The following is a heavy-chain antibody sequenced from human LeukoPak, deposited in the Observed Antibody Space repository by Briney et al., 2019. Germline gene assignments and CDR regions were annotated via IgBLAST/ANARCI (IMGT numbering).Heavy chain of an antibody. CDR1: GFTFSNSA. Sequence: GGSLRLSCAASGFTFSNSAVSWVRHAPGKGLERVSGNSGSGDSSYYAKSVKGRFTVSRDNSRNTLYLQMNSLRTDDTAVYYCAKGTGFGSSWHRLEHWGQGTLVTVSS. CDR2: NSGSGDSS. J-gene: IGHJ1*01. CDR3: AKGTGFGSSWHRLEH. V-gene: IGHV3-23*01. D-gene: IGHD6-13*01.